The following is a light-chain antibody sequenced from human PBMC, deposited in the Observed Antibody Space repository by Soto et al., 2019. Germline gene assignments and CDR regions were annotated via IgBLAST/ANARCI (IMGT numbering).Light chain of an antibody. CDR3: QQYGSSPLT. Sequence: IVLTQSPGALSLSPGERAALSCRASQSVSSNYLAWYQQKPGQAPRLLIYGASSRATGIPDRFSGSGSGTDFTLTISGLEPEDFAVYYCQQYGSSPLTFVQGTRLEIK. J-gene: IGKJ5*01. V-gene: IGKV3-20*01. CDR1: QSVSSNY. CDR2: GAS.